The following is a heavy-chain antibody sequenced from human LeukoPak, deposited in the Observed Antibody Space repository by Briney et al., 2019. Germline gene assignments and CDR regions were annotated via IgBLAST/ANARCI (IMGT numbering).Heavy chain of an antibody. J-gene: IGHJ6*02. CDR3: AAEPFREFYYYYGMDV. Sequence: SETLSLTCTVSGGSISSSSYYWGWIRQPPGKGLEWIGSIYYSGSTYYNPSLKSRVTISVDTSKNQFSLKLSSVTAADTAVYYCAAEPFREFYYYYGMDVWGQGTTVTVSS. V-gene: IGHV4-39*07. CDR2: IYYSGST. D-gene: IGHD3-10*01. CDR1: GGSISSSSYY.